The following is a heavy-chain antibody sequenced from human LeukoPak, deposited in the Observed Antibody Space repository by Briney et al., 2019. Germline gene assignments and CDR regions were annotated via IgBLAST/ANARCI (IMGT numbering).Heavy chain of an antibody. CDR3: ARGEYGSGSYHIDY. J-gene: IGHJ4*02. V-gene: IGHV3-7*01. CDR1: GFTFRRYW. D-gene: IGHD3-10*01. Sequence: PGGSLRLSCAASGFTFRRYWMSWVRQAPGKGLEWVANIKQDGSEKYYVDTVKGRFTISRDNAKNSLYLQMNSLRAEDTAVYYCARGEYGSGSYHIDYWGQGTLVTVSS. CDR2: IKQDGSEK.